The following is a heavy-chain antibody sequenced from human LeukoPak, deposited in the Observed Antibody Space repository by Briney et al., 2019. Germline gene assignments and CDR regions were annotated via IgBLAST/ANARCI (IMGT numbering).Heavy chain of an antibody. D-gene: IGHD3-22*01. CDR2: ISSSHTYT. Sequence: GGFLRLSCAASGFTFSSYNMNWVRQAPGKGLEWVSSISSSHTYTYYADSVKGRFTISRDNAKNSLYLQMNSLRAEDTAVYYCARVTMIEVALGFYGMDVWGQGTTVTVSS. V-gene: IGHV3-21*01. J-gene: IGHJ6*02. CDR3: ARVTMIEVALGFYGMDV. CDR1: GFTFSSYN.